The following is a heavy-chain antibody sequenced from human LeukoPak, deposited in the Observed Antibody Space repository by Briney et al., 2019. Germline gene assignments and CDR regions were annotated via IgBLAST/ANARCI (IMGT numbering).Heavy chain of an antibody. V-gene: IGHV1-2*02. Sequence: ASVKVSCKASGYTFTGYYMHWVRQAPGQGLEWMGWINPNSGGTNYAQKFQGRVTMTRDTSISTAYMELSRLRSDDTAVYYCARTLVLLYYDSSGYHDYWGRGTLVTVSS. J-gene: IGHJ4*02. CDR3: ARTLVLLYYDSSGYHDY. D-gene: IGHD3-22*01. CDR1: GYTFTGYY. CDR2: INPNSGGT.